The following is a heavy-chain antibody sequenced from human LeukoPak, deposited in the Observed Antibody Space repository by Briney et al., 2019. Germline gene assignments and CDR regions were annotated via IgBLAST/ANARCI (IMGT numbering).Heavy chain of an antibody. CDR3: ARIYGSGSYYKLRYFDY. J-gene: IGHJ4*02. Sequence: PSETLSLTCAVYGGSFSGYYWSWIRQPPGKGREWIGEINHSGSTNYNPSLKSRVTISVDTSKNQFSLKLSSVTAADTAVYYCARIYGSGSYYKLRYFDYWGQGTLVTVSS. CDR2: INHSGST. CDR1: GGSFSGYY. V-gene: IGHV4-34*01. D-gene: IGHD3-10*01.